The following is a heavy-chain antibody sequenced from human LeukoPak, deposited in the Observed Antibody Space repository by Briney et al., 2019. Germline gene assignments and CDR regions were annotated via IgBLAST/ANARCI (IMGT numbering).Heavy chain of an antibody. V-gene: IGHV3-74*01. CDR3: ARDQLYCTGGYCYFDY. Sequence: GGSLRLSCAASGFTFSSYWMHWVRQAPGKGLVWVSRISSDGTSTAYADSVKGRFSISRDNAKNTLYLQMNSLRAEDTAAYFCARDQLYCTGGYCYFDYWGQGTLVTVSS. J-gene: IGHJ4*02. CDR2: ISSDGTST. CDR1: GFTFSSYW. D-gene: IGHD2-8*02.